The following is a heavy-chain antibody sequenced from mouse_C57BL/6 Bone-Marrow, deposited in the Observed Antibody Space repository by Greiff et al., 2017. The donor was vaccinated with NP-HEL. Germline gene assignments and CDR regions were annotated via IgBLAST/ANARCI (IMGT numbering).Heavy chain of an antibody. CDR2: IRSKSNNYAT. V-gene: IGHV10-1*01. J-gene: IGHJ4*01. Sequence: EVQLQESGGGLVQPKGSLKLSCAASGFSFNTYAMNWVRQAPGKGLEWVARIRSKSNNYATYYADSVKDRFTISRDDSESMLYLQMNNLKTEDTAMYYCVRQSVCYAMDYWGQGTSVTVSS. CDR1: GFSFNTYA. CDR3: VRQSVCYAMDY.